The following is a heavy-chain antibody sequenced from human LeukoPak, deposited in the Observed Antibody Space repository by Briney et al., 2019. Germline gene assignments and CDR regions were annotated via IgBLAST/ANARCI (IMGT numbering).Heavy chain of an antibody. V-gene: IGHV3-21*01. CDR3: AREGWGDCSGGSCYSGSYFDY. CDR1: GFTFSSYS. Sequence: GGSLRLSCAASGFTFSSYSMNWVRQAPGKGLEWVSSISSSSSYIYYADSVKGRFTISRDNAKNSLYLQMNSLRAEDTAVYYCAREGWGDCSGGSCYSGSYFDYWGPGNPGHRLL. J-gene: IGHJ4*02. CDR2: ISSSSSYI. D-gene: IGHD2-15*01.